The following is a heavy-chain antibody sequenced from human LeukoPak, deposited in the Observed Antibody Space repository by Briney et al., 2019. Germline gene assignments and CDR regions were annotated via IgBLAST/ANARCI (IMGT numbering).Heavy chain of an antibody. Sequence: GGSLRLSCAASGFTFSSYSMNWVRQAPGKGLEWVSYISSRSRTIFYADSVKGRFTISRDNAKNSLYLQMSSLRDEGTAVYYCARDCSGGSCYSHWYFDLWGRGTLVTVSS. J-gene: IGHJ2*01. CDR3: ARDCSGGSCYSHWYFDL. CDR2: ISSRSRTI. CDR1: GFTFSSYS. D-gene: IGHD2-15*01. V-gene: IGHV3-48*02.